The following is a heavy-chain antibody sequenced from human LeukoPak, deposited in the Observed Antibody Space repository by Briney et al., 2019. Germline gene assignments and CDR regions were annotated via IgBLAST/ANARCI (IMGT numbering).Heavy chain of an antibody. CDR1: GFTFSSSG. CDR2: ISSSSSTI. Sequence: GGSLRLSCAASGFTFSSSGMNWVRQAPGKGLEWVSYISSSSSTIYSADSVKGRFTTSRDNAKNSLYLQMNSLRDEDTAVYYCARDGYSSGWSGFDPWGRGTLVTVSS. CDR3: ARDGYSSGWSGFDP. D-gene: IGHD6-19*01. J-gene: IGHJ5*02. V-gene: IGHV3-48*02.